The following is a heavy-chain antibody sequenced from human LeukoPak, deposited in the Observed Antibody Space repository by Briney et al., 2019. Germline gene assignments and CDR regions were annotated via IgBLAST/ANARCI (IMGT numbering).Heavy chain of an antibody. J-gene: IGHJ4*02. V-gene: IGHV3-48*04. D-gene: IGHD4-17*01. CDR2: ISSSGSTI. CDR1: GFTLSSYS. CDR3: AVTTVGFALDY. Sequence: GGSLRLSWAASGFTLSSYSMNWVRQAPGKGLEWVSDISSSGSTIDYADSVKGRFTISRDNAKNSLYLQMNSLRAEDTAVYYCAVTTVGFALDYWGQGTLVTVSS.